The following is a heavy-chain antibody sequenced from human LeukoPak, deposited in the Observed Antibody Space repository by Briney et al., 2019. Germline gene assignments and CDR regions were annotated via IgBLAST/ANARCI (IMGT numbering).Heavy chain of an antibody. CDR3: ARDVTVATFDY. CDR2: IYHSGST. CDR1: GGSIISSSYY. J-gene: IGHJ4*02. Sequence: SETLSLTCTVSGGSIISSSYYWSWIRQPAGKGLEWIGYIYHSGSTYYNPSLKSRVTISVDKSKNQFSLKLSSVTAADTAVYYCARDVTVATFDYWGQGTLVTVSS. D-gene: IGHD4-23*01. V-gene: IGHV4-61*05.